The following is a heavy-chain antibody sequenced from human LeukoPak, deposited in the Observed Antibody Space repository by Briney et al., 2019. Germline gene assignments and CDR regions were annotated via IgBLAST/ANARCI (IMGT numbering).Heavy chain of an antibody. V-gene: IGHV3-30-3*01. CDR3: ARDVYPDAFDI. J-gene: IGHJ3*02. D-gene: IGHD1-14*01. CDR1: GFTFSSYA. CDR2: ISYDGSNK. Sequence: GGSLRLSCAASGFTFSSYAMHWVRQAPGKGLEWVAVISYDGSNKYYADSVKGRFTISRDNSKNTLYLQMNSLRAEDTAVYYCARDVYPDAFDIWGQGTMDTVSS.